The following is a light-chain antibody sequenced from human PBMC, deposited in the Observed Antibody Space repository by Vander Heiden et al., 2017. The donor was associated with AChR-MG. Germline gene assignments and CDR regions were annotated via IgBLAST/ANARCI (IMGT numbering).Light chain of an antibody. Sequence: RVTIPRRASQSITIWLAWYQKKPGKAPKRLIYKASSLPSGVPSRFSGSGSGTEFTLTISSLQPDDFATYYCPQYNNYSWTFGQGTKVEI. CDR3: PQYNNYSWT. J-gene: IGKJ1*01. CDR1: QSITIW. CDR2: KAS. V-gene: IGKV1-5*03.